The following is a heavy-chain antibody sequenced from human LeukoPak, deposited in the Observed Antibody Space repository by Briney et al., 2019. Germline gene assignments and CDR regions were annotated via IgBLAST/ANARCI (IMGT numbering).Heavy chain of an antibody. CDR1: GFTFSSYA. V-gene: IGHV3-23*01. Sequence: PGGSLRLSCAASGFTFSSYAMSWVRQAPGKGLEWVSAISGSGGSTYYADSVKGRFTISRDNSKNTLYLQMNSLRAEDTAVYYCAKPLKTYYYDSSGYPFDYWGQGTLVTVSS. J-gene: IGHJ4*02. D-gene: IGHD3-22*01. CDR3: AKPLKTYYYDSSGYPFDY. CDR2: ISGSGGST.